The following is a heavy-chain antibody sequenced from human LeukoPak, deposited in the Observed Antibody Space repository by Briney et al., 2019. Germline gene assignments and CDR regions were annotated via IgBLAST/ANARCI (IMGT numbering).Heavy chain of an antibody. CDR1: GYTFTGYY. CDR2: MNPNSGNT. D-gene: IGHD3-10*01. J-gene: IGHJ4*02. CDR3: ALVRKDFDY. Sequence: ASVKVSCKASGYTFTGYYMHWVRQAPGQGLEWMGWMNPNSGNTGYAQKFQGRVTMTRNTSISTAYMELSSLRSEDTAVYYCALVRKDFDYWGQGTLVTVSS. V-gene: IGHV1-8*02.